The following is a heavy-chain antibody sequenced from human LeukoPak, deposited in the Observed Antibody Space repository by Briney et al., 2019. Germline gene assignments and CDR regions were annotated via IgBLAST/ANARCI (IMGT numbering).Heavy chain of an antibody. V-gene: IGHV3-7*01. J-gene: IGHJ3*02. CDR3: ARGSTGI. CDR2: IKQDGSEK. CDR1: GFAFESYW. D-gene: IGHD2-8*02. Sequence: GGSLRLSCAASGFAFESYWMSWVRQAPGKGLEWVANIKQDGSEKYYVDSVKGRFTISRDNAKNSLYLQMNSLRAGDTAVYYCARGSTGIWGQGTMVTVSS.